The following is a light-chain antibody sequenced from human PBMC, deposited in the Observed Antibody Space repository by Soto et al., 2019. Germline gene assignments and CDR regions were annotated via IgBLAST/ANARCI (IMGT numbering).Light chain of an antibody. V-gene: IGLV2-11*01. CDR2: DVS. CDR1: SSDVGGYNY. CDR3: CSYAGSNTLV. Sequence: QSALTQPRSVSGSPGQSVTLSCTGTSSDVGGYNYVSWYQQHPGKAPKVMIYDVSKRPSGVPDRFSGSKSDNTASLTISGLQAEDEADYYCCSYAGSNTLVFGGGTKLTVL. J-gene: IGLJ2*01.